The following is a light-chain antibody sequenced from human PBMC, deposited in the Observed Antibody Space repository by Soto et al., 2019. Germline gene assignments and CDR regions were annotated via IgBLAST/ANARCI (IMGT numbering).Light chain of an antibody. CDR1: QSISSW. CDR2: RAS. V-gene: IGKV1-5*01. CDR3: QEYKSFTWT. Sequence: DIQLTQSPSSLSASVGDRVTLTCRASQSISSWLAWYQQKPGMAPKLLISRASRLESGVPPRFSGSGSGTEFTLTITSLLPDDFATYYCQEYKSFTWTFGQGTKVEI. J-gene: IGKJ1*01.